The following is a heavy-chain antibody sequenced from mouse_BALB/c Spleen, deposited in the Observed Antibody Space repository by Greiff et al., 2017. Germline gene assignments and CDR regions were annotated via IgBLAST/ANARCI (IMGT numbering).Heavy chain of an antibody. Sequence: EVMLVESGGGLVQPGGSRKLSCAASGFTFSSFGMHWVRQAPEKGLEWVAYISSGSSTIYYADTVKGRFTISRDNPKNTLFLQMTSLRSEDTAMYYCARSYYYGSLLGYWGQGTTLTVSS. CDR3: ARSYYYGSLLGY. J-gene: IGHJ2*01. D-gene: IGHD1-1*01. CDR1: GFTFSSFG. V-gene: IGHV5-17*02. CDR2: ISSGSSTI.